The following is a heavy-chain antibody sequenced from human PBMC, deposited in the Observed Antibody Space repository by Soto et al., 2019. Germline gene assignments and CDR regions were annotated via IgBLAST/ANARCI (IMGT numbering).Heavy chain of an antibody. D-gene: IGHD6-19*01. CDR1: GFTFSSYG. CDR2: IWYDGSNK. CDR3: ARDSRAVAVGFGDY. Sequence: GGSLRLSCAASGFTFSSYGMHWVRQAPGKGLEWVAVIWYDGSNKYYADSVKGRFTISRDNSKNTLYLQMNSLRAEDTAVYYCARDSRAVAVGFGDYWGQGTLVTVSS. V-gene: IGHV3-33*01. J-gene: IGHJ4*02.